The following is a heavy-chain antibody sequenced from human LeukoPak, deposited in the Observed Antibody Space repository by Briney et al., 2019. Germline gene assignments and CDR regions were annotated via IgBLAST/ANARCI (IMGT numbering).Heavy chain of an antibody. Sequence: SETLSLTCTVSGGSISSYYWSWIRQHPGKGLEWIGYIFYSGSTNYNPSLKSRVTISVDTSKNQFSLKLSSVTAADTAVYYCARLSVVPAAMQFYYYYHMDVWGKGTTVTVSS. CDR1: GGSISSYY. V-gene: IGHV4-59*08. CDR3: ARLSVVPAAMQFYYYYHMDV. D-gene: IGHD2-2*01. CDR2: IFYSGST. J-gene: IGHJ6*03.